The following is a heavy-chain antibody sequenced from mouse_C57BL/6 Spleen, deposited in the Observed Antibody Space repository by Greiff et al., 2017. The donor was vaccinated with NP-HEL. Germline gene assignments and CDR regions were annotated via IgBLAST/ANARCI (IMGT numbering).Heavy chain of an antibody. Sequence: EVKLLESGPGLVKPSPSLSLTCSVTGYSITSGYYWNWIRQFPGNQLEWMGYISYDGSNNYNPSLKNRISITRDTSKNQFFLKLNSVTTEDTATYYCARFYYDYDGFAYWGQGTLVTVSA. V-gene: IGHV3-6*01. CDR3: ARFYYDYDGFAY. CDR1: GYSITSGYY. J-gene: IGHJ3*01. D-gene: IGHD2-4*01. CDR2: ISYDGSN.